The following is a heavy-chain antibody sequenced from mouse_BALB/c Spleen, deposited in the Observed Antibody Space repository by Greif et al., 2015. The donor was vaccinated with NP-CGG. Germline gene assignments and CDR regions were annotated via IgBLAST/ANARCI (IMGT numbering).Heavy chain of an antibody. V-gene: IGHV5-6-4*01. CDR1: GFTFSSYT. D-gene: IGHD2-1*01. CDR3: TRDGDGNYFDY. Sequence: EVQLVESGGGLVKPGGSLKLSCAAFGFTFSSYTMSWARQTPEKRLEWVATISSGGSYTYYPDSVKGRFTISRDNAKNTLYLQMSSLKSEDTAMYYCTRDGDGNYFDYWGQGTTLTVSS. CDR2: ISSGGSYT. J-gene: IGHJ2*01.